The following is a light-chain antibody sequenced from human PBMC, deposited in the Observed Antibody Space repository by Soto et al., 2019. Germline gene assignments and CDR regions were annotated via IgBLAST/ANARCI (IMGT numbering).Light chain of an antibody. V-gene: IGKV3-20*01. Sequence: EIVLTQSPGTLSLSPGEGATLSCRASQSITTNSLAWYQQKPGQAPRLLIYGATNRATGVPDRVSASGSETDFTLSFSRLEPEDFAMYYCQQYVTSPYTFGQGTKLAIK. CDR3: QQYVTSPYT. CDR2: GAT. J-gene: IGKJ2*01. CDR1: QSITTNS.